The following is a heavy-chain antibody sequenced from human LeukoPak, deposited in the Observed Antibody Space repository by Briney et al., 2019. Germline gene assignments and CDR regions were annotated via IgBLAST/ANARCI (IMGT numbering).Heavy chain of an antibody. J-gene: IGHJ4*02. V-gene: IGHV3-30*18. CDR3: AKNIRGYSYGYFDY. D-gene: IGHD5-18*01. CDR1: GYTFTGYY. Sequence: SCKASGYTFTGYYMHWVRQAPGKGLEWVAVISYDGSNKYYADSVKGRFTISRDNSKNTLYLQMNSLRAEDTAVYYCAKNIRGYSYGYFDYWGQGTLVTVSS. CDR2: ISYDGSNK.